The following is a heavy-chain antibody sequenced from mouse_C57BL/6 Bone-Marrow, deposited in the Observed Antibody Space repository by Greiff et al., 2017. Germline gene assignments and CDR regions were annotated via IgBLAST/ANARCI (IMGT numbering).Heavy chain of an antibody. D-gene: IGHD1-1*01. CDR2: IDPETGGP. Sequence: QVHVKQSGAELVRPGASVTLSCKASGYTFTHYEMHWVKQTPVHGLEWIGAIDPETGGPAYNQKFKGKAILTADKSSSTAYMELRSLTSEDSAVYYCARWDYYYGSPWFAYWCQGTLVTVSA. CDR1: GYTFTHYE. J-gene: IGHJ3*01. V-gene: IGHV1-15*01. CDR3: ARWDYYYGSPWFAY.